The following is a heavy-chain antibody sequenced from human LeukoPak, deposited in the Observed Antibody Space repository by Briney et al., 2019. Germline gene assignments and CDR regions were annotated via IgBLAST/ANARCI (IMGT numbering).Heavy chain of an antibody. V-gene: IGHV4-59*08. D-gene: IGHD3-22*01. Sequence: SETLSLTCTVSGGSISSYYWSWIRQPPGKGLEWIGYIYDSGSTNYNPSLKSRVTISVDTSKNQFSLKLSSVTAADTAVYYCARHRADSSGYYYLERGFAIWRQGTMVTVSS. CDR1: GGSISSYY. CDR2: IYDSGST. J-gene: IGHJ3*02. CDR3: ARHRADSSGYYYLERGFAI.